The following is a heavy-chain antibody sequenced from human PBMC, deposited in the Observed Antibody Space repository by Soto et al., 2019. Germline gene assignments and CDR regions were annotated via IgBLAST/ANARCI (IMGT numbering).Heavy chain of an antibody. CDR1: GFTFSDYA. D-gene: IGHD1-26*01. CDR2: ISFDGNIK. CDR3: AKDGASGSYPPYYYFGMDV. Sequence: PGGSLSLSCAASGFTFSDYAMYWVRQAPGKGLDWVSVISFDGNIKYYTGSVKGRFTISRDNSKNTLRLQMNSLRADDTAVYYCAKDGASGSYPPYYYFGMDVWGQGTTVTVAS. J-gene: IGHJ6*02. V-gene: IGHV3-30-3*01.